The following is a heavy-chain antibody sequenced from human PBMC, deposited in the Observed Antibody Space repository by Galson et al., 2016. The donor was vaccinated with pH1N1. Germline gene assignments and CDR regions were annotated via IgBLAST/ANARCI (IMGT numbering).Heavy chain of an antibody. CDR1: GYTLTNYD. V-gene: IGHV1-8*01. Sequence: SVKVSCKVSGYTLTNYDINWVRQAAGQGLEWMGWMNPNSGKSNSAQKFKGRVTMTRDTSISTVYMELSSLRSDDTAVYYCSRGLSYNSGWVDVWGQGTLVTVSS. CDR2: MNPNSGKS. D-gene: IGHD6-19*01. J-gene: IGHJ1*01. CDR3: SRGLSYNSGWVDV.